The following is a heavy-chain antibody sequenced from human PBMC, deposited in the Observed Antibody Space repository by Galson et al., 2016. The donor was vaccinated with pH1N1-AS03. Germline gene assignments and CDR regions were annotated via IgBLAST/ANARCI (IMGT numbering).Heavy chain of an antibody. CDR3: ARGGGSYLDY. V-gene: IGHV1-2*02. CDR1: GYTFSDYY. D-gene: IGHD1-26*01. J-gene: IGHJ4*02. Sequence: SVKVSCKASGYTFSDYYMHWVRQAPGQELEWMGWINPSSGGTKYTQKFQGRVTMTRDTSISTAYMELGRLTSADTAVYFCARGGGSYLDYWGQGTLVPVSS. CDR2: INPSSGGT.